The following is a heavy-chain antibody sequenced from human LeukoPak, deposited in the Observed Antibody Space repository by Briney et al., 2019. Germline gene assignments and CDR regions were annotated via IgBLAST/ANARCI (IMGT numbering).Heavy chain of an antibody. D-gene: IGHD3-10*01. V-gene: IGHV1-18*01. J-gene: IGHJ5*01. CDR3: ARDRRVWVWVGDLGDTFDS. CDR1: GYMFTNYG. CDR2: ISAHYGDT. Sequence: VASVKVSCKSSGYMFTNYGISWVRQAPGQGLEWMGWISAHYGDTNYDQKFQDRVTMTKDKSTSTAYMVLRNLTTDDTAVYYCARDRRVWVWVGDLGDTFDSWGQGTLVTVSS.